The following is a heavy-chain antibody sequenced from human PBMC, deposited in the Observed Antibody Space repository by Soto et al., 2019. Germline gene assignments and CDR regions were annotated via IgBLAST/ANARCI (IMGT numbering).Heavy chain of an antibody. V-gene: IGHV3-66*01. CDR3: ARGLGTTGYYYGLDF. CDR1: GFTVNNNY. CDR2: IYSGGST. J-gene: IGHJ4*02. Sequence: EVQLVESGGGLVQPGGSLRLSCAASGFTVNNNYMSWVRQDPGKGLEWVSIIYSGGSTYYADSVKGRFSTSRDISKNMLFLQMNSLRAEDTAVYYCARGLGTTGYYYGLDFWGQGTRVTVSS. D-gene: IGHD3-22*01.